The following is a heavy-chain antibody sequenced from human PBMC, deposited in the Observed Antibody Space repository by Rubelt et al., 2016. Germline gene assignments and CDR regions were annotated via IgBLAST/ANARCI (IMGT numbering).Heavy chain of an antibody. V-gene: IGHV3-23*01. J-gene: IGHJ4*02. CDR1: GFTFSSYA. D-gene: IGHD4-17*01. CDR2: ISGSGGST. CDR3: AKDRGHPDMTTVTSGVCDS. Sequence: GSLRLSCAASGFTFSSYAMSWVRQAPGKGLEWVSAISGSGGSTYYADSVKGRFTISRDNSKNTLYLQMNSLRAEDTAVYYCAKDRGHPDMTTVTSGVCDSWGQGTLVTVSS.